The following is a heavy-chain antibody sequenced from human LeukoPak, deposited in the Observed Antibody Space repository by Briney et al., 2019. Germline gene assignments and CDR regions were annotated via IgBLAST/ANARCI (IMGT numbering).Heavy chain of an antibody. CDR1: GGSVSSSTYY. CDR3: ASGSSGYDP. CDR2: IYSSGTT. D-gene: IGHD5-12*01. V-gene: IGHV4-61*02. Sequence: PSETLSLTCSVSGGSVSSSTYYWSWIRQPAGKGLEWIGRIYSSGTTIYNPSLKSRVTMSVDTSKNQFSLKLSSVTAADTAVYFCASGSSGYDPWGQGTLVTVSS. J-gene: IGHJ5*02.